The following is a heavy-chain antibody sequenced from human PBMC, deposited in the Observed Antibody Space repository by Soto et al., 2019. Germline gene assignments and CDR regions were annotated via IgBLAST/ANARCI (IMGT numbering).Heavy chain of an antibody. Sequence: GGSLRLSCAASGFTFSSYSMNWVRQAPGKGLEWVSSISSSSSYIYYADSVKGRFTISRDNAKNSLYLQMNSLRAEDTAVYYCARNSEMATYQPKMNYYYYYGMDVWGQGTTVTVSS. V-gene: IGHV3-21*01. CDR2: ISSSSSYI. J-gene: IGHJ6*02. D-gene: IGHD5-12*01. CDR1: GFTFSSYS. CDR3: ARNSEMATYQPKMNYYYYYGMDV.